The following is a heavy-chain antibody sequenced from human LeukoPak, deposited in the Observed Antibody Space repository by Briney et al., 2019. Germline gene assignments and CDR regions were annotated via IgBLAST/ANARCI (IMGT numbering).Heavy chain of an antibody. Sequence: KPGGSLRLSCAASGFTFSSYSMNWVRQAPGKGLEWVSSISSSSSYIYYADSVKGRFTISRDNAKNSLYLQMNSLRAEDTAVYYCARDRREQLVSFDYWGQGTLVTVSS. V-gene: IGHV3-21*01. D-gene: IGHD6-6*01. CDR3: ARDRREQLVSFDY. CDR1: GFTFSSYS. J-gene: IGHJ4*02. CDR2: ISSSSSYI.